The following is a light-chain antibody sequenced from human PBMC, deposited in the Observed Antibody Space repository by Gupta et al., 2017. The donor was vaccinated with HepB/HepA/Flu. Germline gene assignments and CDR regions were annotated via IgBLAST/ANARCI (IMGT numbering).Light chain of an antibody. CDR3: CSYATSRGV. CDR1: SSAVGFYNL. CDR2: EVS. Sequence: QSALTHPASVSGSPGQSITISCTCTSSAVGFYNLVSWYQQHPGKALKLILYEVSNRPSGASNRFSGSKSGNTAALTISGLQAEDEDDYYCCSYATSRGVFGGGTKLTVL. V-gene: IGLV2-23*02. J-gene: IGLJ2*01.